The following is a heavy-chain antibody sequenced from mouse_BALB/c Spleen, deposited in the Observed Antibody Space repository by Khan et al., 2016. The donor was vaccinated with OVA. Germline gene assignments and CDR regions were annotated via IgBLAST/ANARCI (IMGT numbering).Heavy chain of an antibody. CDR3: ARRGYDYGRGALFAY. CDR1: GFSLPNYS. CDR2: IWSAGST. D-gene: IGHD2-4*01. Sequence: QVQLQQSGPGLVQPSQSLSITCTVSGFSLPNYSVHWVRQSPGKGLEWLGVIWSAGSTDYNEAFISRLTISKDNSRSQVFFKMNKLQPNDTAIYDGARRGYDYGRGALFAYGGQGTLVTVSA. V-gene: IGHV2-2*02. J-gene: IGHJ3*01.